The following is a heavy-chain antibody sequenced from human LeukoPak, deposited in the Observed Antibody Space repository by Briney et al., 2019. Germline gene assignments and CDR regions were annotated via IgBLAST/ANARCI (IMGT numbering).Heavy chain of an antibody. CDR2: ISSSSSYI. V-gene: IGHV3-21*01. CDR3: ARDLGMDAIYYYYYMDV. D-gene: IGHD3-16*01. J-gene: IGHJ6*03. CDR1: GFTFSSYS. Sequence: PGGSLRLSCAASGFTFSSYSMNWVRQAPGKGLEWVSSISSSSSYIYYADSVKGRFTISRDNAKNSLYLQMNSLRAEDTAVYYCARDLGMDAIYYYYYMDVWGKGTTVTVSS.